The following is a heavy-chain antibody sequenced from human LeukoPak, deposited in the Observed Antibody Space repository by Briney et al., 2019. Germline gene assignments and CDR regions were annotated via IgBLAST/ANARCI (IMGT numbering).Heavy chain of an antibody. J-gene: IGHJ4*02. Sequence: GGSLRLSCAASGFTFSSYAMSWVRQAPGKGLGWVSAISGSGGSTYYADSVKGRFTISRDNSKNTLYLQMNSLRAEDTAVYYCAKDNYGDYGGLFDYWGQGTLVTVSS. D-gene: IGHD4-17*01. CDR1: GFTFSSYA. CDR3: AKDNYGDYGGLFDY. CDR2: ISGSGGST. V-gene: IGHV3-23*01.